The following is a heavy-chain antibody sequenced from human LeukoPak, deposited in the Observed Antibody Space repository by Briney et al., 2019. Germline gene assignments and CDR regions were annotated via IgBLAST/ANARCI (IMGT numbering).Heavy chain of an antibody. J-gene: IGHJ4*02. CDR2: TSSSDAGT. D-gene: IGHD4-17*01. V-gene: IGHV3-23*01. CDR3: ARGATTGVVDY. Sequence: GGSLRLSCAASGFTLSTYAMSWVRQTPGKGLEWVAATSSSDAGTYHADSVRGRFTISRDNSKNTLYLQMNSLRAEDTAVYYCARGATTGVVDYWGQGTLVTVSS. CDR1: GFTLSTYA.